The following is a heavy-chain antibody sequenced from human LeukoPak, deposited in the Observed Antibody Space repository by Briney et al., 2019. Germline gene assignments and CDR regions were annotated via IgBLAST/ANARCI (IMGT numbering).Heavy chain of an antibody. Sequence: PGGSLRLSCAASGFIFSSYAIHWVRQAPGKGLEWVAVISYDGREKYYADSVKGRFTISRDNSKNTLYLQMNSLRIEDTAVYYCARDWGCSNTNCPGNWFDPWGQGTLVTVSS. V-gene: IGHV3-30*04. CDR1: GFIFSSYA. D-gene: IGHD2-2*01. CDR3: ARDWGCSNTNCPGNWFDP. CDR2: ISYDGREK. J-gene: IGHJ5*02.